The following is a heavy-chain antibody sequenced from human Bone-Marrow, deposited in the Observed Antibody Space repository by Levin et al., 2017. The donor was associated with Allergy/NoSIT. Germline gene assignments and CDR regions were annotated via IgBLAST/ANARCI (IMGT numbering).Heavy chain of an antibody. D-gene: IGHD2-8*01. Sequence: GGSLRLPCASSGFTFSGYWMAWVRQAPGKGLEWVANINRDGGDGYYVDSVKGRFTISRDNARNSLDLQMNSLRVEDTAVYYCARNGAWSFEFWGQGTLVTVSS. V-gene: IGHV3-7*02. CDR1: GFTFSGYW. CDR3: ARNGAWSFEF. CDR2: INRDGGDG. J-gene: IGHJ4*02.